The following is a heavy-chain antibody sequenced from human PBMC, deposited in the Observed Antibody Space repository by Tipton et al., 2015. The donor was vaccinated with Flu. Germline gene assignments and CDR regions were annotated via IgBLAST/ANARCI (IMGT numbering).Heavy chain of an antibody. J-gene: IGHJ5*02. CDR1: GGSITAYY. CDR2: IYNNGST. D-gene: IGHD6-19*01. V-gene: IGHV4-59*08. Sequence: GLVKPSETLSLTCTVSGGSITAYYWSWIRQSPGKGLEWIGHIYNNGSTNYNPSLKSRVTISVDTSKNRISLNLRSVTAADTAVYYCARRMIRQWLIRGDWLDPWGQGTLVTVSS. CDR3: ARRMIRQWLIRGDWLDP.